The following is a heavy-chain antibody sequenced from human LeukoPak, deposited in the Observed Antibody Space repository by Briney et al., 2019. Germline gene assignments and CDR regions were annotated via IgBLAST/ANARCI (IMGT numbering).Heavy chain of an antibody. V-gene: IGHV4-39*01. CDR1: GGSISSDGYF. CDR2: MSYGGDT. J-gene: IGHJ6*02. CDR3: VGRLSYYSGVDV. Sequence: SETLSLTCTVSGGSISSDGYFWGWIRQPPGKGLEWIGSMSYGGDTYYSPALKSRLTISVDPPKNQFSLKLRSVTAADTAVYHCVGRLSYYSGVDVWGQGATVIVSS.